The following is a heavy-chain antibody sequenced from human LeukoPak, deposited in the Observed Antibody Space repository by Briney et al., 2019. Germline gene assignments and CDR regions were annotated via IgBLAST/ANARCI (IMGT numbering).Heavy chain of an antibody. CDR3: ARDGRIAVAGSQDYFGY. J-gene: IGHJ4*02. Sequence: GASVKVSCKASGYTFTSYGISWVRQAPGQGLEWMGWISAYNGNTNYAQKLQGRVTMTTDTSTSTAYMELRSLRSDDTAVYYCARDGRIAVAGSQDYFGYWGQGTLVTVSS. D-gene: IGHD6-19*01. CDR2: ISAYNGNT. V-gene: IGHV1-18*01. CDR1: GYTFTSYG.